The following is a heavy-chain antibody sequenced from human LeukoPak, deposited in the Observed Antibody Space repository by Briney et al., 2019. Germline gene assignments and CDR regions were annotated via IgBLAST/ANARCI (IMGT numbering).Heavy chain of an antibody. J-gene: IGHJ4*02. V-gene: IGHV1-2*06. CDR2: INPNSGGT. CDR1: GYTFTGYY. CDR3: AREYYYDSSGYYSKKYYFDY. Sequence: ASVKVSCKASGYTFTGYYMHWVRRAPGQGREWMGRINPNSGGTNYAQKFQGRVTMTRDTSISTAYMELSRLRSDDTAVYYCAREYYYDSSGYYSKKYYFDYWGQGTLFTVSS. D-gene: IGHD3-22*01.